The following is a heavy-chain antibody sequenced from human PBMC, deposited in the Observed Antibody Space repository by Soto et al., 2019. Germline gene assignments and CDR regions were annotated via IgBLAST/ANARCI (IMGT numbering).Heavy chain of an antibody. CDR1: GGSIRPYY. V-gene: IGHV4-59*01. J-gene: IGHJ4*02. CDR3: ARGSPMSGSFPLDS. CDR2: IYYTGST. D-gene: IGHD6-6*01. Sequence: QVQLQESGPGLVKPSETLSLTCTVSGGSIRPYYWSWIRQPPGKGLEWIGYIYYTGSTNYISSLKSRVTMSLDTSKNQFSLKLNSVSAADTALYYCARGSPMSGSFPLDSWGQGTLVAVSS.